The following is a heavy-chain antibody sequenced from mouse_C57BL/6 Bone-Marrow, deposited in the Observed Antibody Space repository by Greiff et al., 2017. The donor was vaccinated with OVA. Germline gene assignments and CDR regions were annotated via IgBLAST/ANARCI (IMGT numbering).Heavy chain of an antibody. CDR3: ARGLLWCRLDY. CDR1: GYTFTSYW. V-gene: IGHV1-55*01. D-gene: IGHD2-13*01. CDR2: IYPGSGST. J-gene: IGHJ2*01. Sequence: QVQLQQPGAELVKPGASVKMSCKASGYTFTSYWITWVKQRPGQGLEWIGDIYPGSGSTNYNDKFKSKATLTVDTSSSTAYMQLSSLTSEDSAVYYCARGLLWCRLDYWGQGTTLTVSS.